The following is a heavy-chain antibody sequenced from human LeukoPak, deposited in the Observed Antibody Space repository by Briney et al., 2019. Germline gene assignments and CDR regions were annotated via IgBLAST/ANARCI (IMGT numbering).Heavy chain of an antibody. CDR1: GFTFSFYA. V-gene: IGHV3-23*01. J-gene: IGHJ4*02. CDR2: LTGGGGST. Sequence: PGGSLRLSCVASGFTFSFYAMSWVRQAPGKGLEWVSTLTGGGGSTYYADSVKGRFTISRDNSKNTLYLQMNSLRVEDTGLYYCAKGAGPVIAASGHFDYWGQGTLVTVS. D-gene: IGHD6-13*01. CDR3: AKGAGPVIAASGHFDY.